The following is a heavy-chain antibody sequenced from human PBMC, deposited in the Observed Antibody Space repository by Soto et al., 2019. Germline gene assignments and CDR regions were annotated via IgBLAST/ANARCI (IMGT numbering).Heavy chain of an antibody. V-gene: IGHV1-69*13. CDR2: IIPIFGTA. D-gene: IGHD6-13*01. CDR3: AIGGASSSWEALVYGMDV. J-gene: IGHJ6*01. Sequence: SVKVSSKASGGPFSSYAISWVRQAPGQGLEWMGGIIPIFGTANYAQKFQGRVTITADESTSTAYMELSSLRSEDTAVYYCAIGGASSSWEALVYGMDVWGQLPTVT. CDR1: GGPFSSYA.